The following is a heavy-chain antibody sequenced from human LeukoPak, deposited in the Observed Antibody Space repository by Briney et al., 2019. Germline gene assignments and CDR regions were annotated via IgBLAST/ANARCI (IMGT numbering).Heavy chain of an antibody. J-gene: IGHJ4*02. CDR1: GGSFSGYY. CDR2: INHSGST. D-gene: IGHD3-22*01. V-gene: IGHV4-34*01. Sequence: SETLSLTCAVYGGSFSGYYWSWIRQPPGKGLEWIGEINHSGSTNYNPSLKSRVTISVDTSKNQFSLKLSSVTAADTAVYYCARGWNYYDGSALTFDYWGQGTLVTVSS. CDR3: ARGWNYYDGSALTFDY.